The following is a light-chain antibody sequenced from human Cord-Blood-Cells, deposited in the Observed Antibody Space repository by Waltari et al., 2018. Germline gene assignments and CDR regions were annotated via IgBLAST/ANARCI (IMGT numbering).Light chain of an antibody. CDR2: EGS. Sequence: QSALTQPASVSGSPGQSITISCTGTSSDVGSYNLVSWYQQHPGKAPKLMIYEGSKRPSGVSNRFSGSKSGNTASLTISGLQAEDEADYYCCSCAGSSTYVFG. V-gene: IGLV2-23*01. CDR3: CSCAGSSTYV. J-gene: IGLJ1*01. CDR1: SSDVGSYNL.